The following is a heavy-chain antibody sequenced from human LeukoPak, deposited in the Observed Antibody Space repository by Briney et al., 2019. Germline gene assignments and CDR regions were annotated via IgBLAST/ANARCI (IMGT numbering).Heavy chain of an antibody. V-gene: IGHV4-59*12. D-gene: IGHD5-18*01. CDR3: ARVGYSYGRGDY. Sequence: ASETLSLTCTVSGGSISSYYWSWIRQPPGKGLEWIGYIYYSGSTNYNPSLKSRVTISVDTSKNQFSLKLSSVTAADTAVYYCARVGYSYGRGDYWGQGTLVTVSS. J-gene: IGHJ4*02. CDR2: IYYSGST. CDR1: GGSISSYY.